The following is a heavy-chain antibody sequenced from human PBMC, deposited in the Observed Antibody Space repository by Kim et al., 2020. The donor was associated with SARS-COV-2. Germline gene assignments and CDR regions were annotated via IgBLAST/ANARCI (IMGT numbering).Heavy chain of an antibody. CDR2: INAGNGNT. Sequence: ASVKVSCKASGYTFTSYAMHWVRQAPGQRLEWMGWINAGNGNTKYSQKFQGRVTITRDTSASTAYMELSSLRSEDTAVYYCARAVGPVLLWFGDSVAVPDYWGQGTLVTVSS. CDR3: ARAVGPVLLWFGDSVAVPDY. J-gene: IGHJ4*02. D-gene: IGHD3-10*01. V-gene: IGHV1-3*01. CDR1: GYTFTSYA.